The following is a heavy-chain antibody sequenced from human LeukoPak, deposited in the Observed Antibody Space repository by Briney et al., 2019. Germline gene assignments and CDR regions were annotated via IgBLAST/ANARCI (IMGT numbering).Heavy chain of an antibody. Sequence: GGSLRLSCAVSGFTFSNYWATWVRQAPGKGLEWVANIKLDGSEKNYVDSVKGRFTISRDNTKNSLYLQMNSLRAEDTAVFYCARDQYDTWSRRGNFDSWGQGTLVIVSS. J-gene: IGHJ4*02. CDR3: ARDQYDTWSRRGNFDS. CDR1: GFTFSNYW. D-gene: IGHD3-3*01. CDR2: IKLDGSEK. V-gene: IGHV3-7*03.